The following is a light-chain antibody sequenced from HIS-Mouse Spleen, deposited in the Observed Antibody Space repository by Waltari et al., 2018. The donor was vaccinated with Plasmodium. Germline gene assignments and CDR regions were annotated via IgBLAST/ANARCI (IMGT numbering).Light chain of an antibody. J-gene: IGKJ4*01. CDR1: KSISSY. V-gene: IGKV1-39*01. CDR3: QQSYSTPQLT. CDR2: AAS. Sequence: DIQMTKSPSSLSASVGDRVTITCRASKSISSYLNWYQQKPGKAPKLLIYAASSLQSGVPSRFSGSGSGTDFTLTISSLQPEDFATYYCQQSYSTPQLTFGGGTKVEIK.